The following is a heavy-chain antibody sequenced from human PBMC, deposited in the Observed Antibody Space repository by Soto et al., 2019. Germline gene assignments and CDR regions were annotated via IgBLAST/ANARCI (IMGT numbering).Heavy chain of an antibody. V-gene: IGHV3-30-3*01. CDR2: ISYDGSKK. CDR3: ARDQKAGHCSGGSCHYYYGMDV. Sequence: QVQLVESGGGVVQPGTSLRLSCTASGFTFSNHSMHWVRQAPGKGLEWVAVISYDGSKKYYADSGMGRFTISRDNSKNTLYVQMNSLRAEDTAVYYCARDQKAGHCSGGSCHYYYGMDVWGQGTTVTVSS. J-gene: IGHJ6*02. D-gene: IGHD2-15*01. CDR1: GFTFSNHS.